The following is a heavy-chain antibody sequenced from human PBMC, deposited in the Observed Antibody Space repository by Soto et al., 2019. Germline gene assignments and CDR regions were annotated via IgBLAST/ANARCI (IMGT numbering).Heavy chain of an antibody. CDR3: TRDKQGYCSSTSCYTRDY. V-gene: IGHV3-15*01. J-gene: IGHJ4*02. CDR2: IKREADGGTT. Sequence: PGGSLRLSCAASGFTFSDAWMSWVRQAPGRGLEWVGRIKREADGGTTDYAAPVKGRLTISRDDSKSIAYLQMNSLKTEDTAVYYYTRDKQGYCSSTSCYTRDYWGQGTLVTVSS. D-gene: IGHD2-2*02. CDR1: GFTFSDAW.